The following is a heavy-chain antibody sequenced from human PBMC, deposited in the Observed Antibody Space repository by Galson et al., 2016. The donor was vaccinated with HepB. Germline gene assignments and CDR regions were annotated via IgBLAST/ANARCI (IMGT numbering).Heavy chain of an antibody. V-gene: IGHV2-5*01. CDR2: LYYNGDK. D-gene: IGHD7-27*01. CDR3: AHSKRLGVFTLFDS. CDR1: GFSLDTDTVA. Sequence: PALVKPTQTLTLTCTFSGFSLDTDTVAVGWIRQPPGKALGWLTLLYYNGDKRYNPSLRNRITITGDASKNQVLLTMTNLDPLDTATYYCAHSKRLGVFTLFDSWGQGSLVTVSS. J-gene: IGHJ4*02.